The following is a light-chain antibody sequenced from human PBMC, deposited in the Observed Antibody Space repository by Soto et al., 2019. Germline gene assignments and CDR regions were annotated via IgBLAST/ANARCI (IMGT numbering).Light chain of an antibody. CDR2: GNS. V-gene: IGLV1-40*01. CDR3: QSYDNSLSGFYV. CDR1: SSNIGAGYD. J-gene: IGLJ1*01. Sequence: QSVLTQPPSVSGAPGQRVTISCTGCSSNIGAGYDVHWYQQLLGTAPKLLIYGNSNRPSGVPDRFSGSKSGTSASLAITGLQAEDEADYYCQSYDNSLSGFYVFGTGTKVTVL.